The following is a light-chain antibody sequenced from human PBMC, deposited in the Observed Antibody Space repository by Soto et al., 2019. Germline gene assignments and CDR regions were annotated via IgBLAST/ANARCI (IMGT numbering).Light chain of an antibody. Sequence: DIQLTQSPSFLSASVGDRVTLTCRASQGVSDYLAWYQQKPGKAPRLLIYAASALQSGVPARFSGSGSGTEFTLTISSLQPEDFAAYYCQQCYSSPLTFGEGTKVDI. J-gene: IGKJ4*02. CDR3: QQCYSSPLT. CDR1: QGVSDY. CDR2: AAS. V-gene: IGKV1-9*01.